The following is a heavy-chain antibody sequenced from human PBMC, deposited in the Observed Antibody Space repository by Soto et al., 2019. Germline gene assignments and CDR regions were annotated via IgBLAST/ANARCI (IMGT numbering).Heavy chain of an antibody. CDR2: ISGSGNST. D-gene: IGHD3-10*01. Sequence: PGGSLRLSCAASRFTFSNYAMSWVRQAPGKGLEWVSSISGSGNSTYYADSVEGRFTISRDNSKSTLYLQMDSLRAEDTAVYYCAKDVYGSGTYNSFDIWGQGTMVTVSS. V-gene: IGHV3-23*01. J-gene: IGHJ3*02. CDR1: RFTFSNYA. CDR3: AKDVYGSGTYNSFDI.